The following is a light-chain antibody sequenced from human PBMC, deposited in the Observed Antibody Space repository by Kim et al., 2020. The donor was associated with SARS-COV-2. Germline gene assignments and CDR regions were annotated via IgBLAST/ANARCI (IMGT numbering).Light chain of an antibody. Sequence: DIRMTQSPSSLSASVGDRVTITCRASQDISNYLAWYQQKAGKAPRLLIYAASALQPGVPSRFSGSGSGTDFTLTITSLQPEDVATYFCHKYDGAPWAFGQGTKVDI. CDR1: QDISNY. J-gene: IGKJ1*01. CDR2: AAS. CDR3: HKYDGAPWA. V-gene: IGKV1-27*01.